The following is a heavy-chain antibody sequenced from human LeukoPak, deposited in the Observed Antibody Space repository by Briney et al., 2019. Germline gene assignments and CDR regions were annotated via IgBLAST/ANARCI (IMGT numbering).Heavy chain of an antibody. J-gene: IGHJ4*02. V-gene: IGHV4-61*02. CDR3: AREKYPAAIGY. CDR2: IYTSGST. Sequence: PSETLSLTCTVSGGSISSGSFYWSWIRQPAGKGLEWIGRIYTSGSTNYNPSLKSRVTISVDASKNQFSLKLSSVTAADTAVYYCAREKYPAAIGYWGQGTLVTVSS. D-gene: IGHD2-2*01. CDR1: GGSISSGSFY.